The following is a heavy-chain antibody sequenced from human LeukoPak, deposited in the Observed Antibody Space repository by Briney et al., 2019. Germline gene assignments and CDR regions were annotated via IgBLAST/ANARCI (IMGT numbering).Heavy chain of an antibody. CDR1: GFTFSSYG. V-gene: IGHV3-33*01. CDR3: ARADPRPPYYFDY. CDR2: IWYDGSNK. Sequence: GGSLGLSCAASGFTFSSYGMHWVRQAPGNGLEWVAVIWYDGSNKYYADSVKGRFTISRDNSKNTLYLQMNSLRAEDTAVYYCARADPRPPYYFDYWGQGTLVTVSS. J-gene: IGHJ4*02.